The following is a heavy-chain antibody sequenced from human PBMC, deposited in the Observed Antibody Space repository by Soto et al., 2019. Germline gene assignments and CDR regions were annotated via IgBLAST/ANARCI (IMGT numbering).Heavy chain of an antibody. Sequence: EVQLLESGGGLVQPGGSLRLSCAASGFTFSSYAMSWVRQAPGKGLEWVSAISGSGGSTYYADSVKGRFTISRDNSKNPLYLQMNSLRAEDTAVYYCAKALEGLRFFHWGMDVWGQGTTVTVSS. D-gene: IGHD3-16*01. V-gene: IGHV3-23*01. CDR2: ISGSGGST. CDR3: AKALEGLRFFHWGMDV. CDR1: GFTFSSYA. J-gene: IGHJ6*02.